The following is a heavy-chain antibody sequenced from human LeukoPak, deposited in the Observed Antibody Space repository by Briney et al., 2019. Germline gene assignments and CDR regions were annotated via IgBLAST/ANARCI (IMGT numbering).Heavy chain of an antibody. CDR3: AKDEQLWFVDYFDY. Sequence: GGSLRLSCETSGFTFSNYAMSWVRQAPGRGLEWVSGISYGDGGTYYADSVKGRFTISRDNSKNTLYLQMNSLRAEDTAVYYCAKDEQLWFVDYFDYWGQGTLVTVSS. CDR2: ISYGDGGT. CDR1: GFTFSNYA. J-gene: IGHJ4*02. V-gene: IGHV3-23*01. D-gene: IGHD5-18*01.